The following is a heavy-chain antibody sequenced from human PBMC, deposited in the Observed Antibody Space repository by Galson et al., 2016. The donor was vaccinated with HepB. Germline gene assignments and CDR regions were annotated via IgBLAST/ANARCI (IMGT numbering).Heavy chain of an antibody. CDR3: AREDWGLSDS. D-gene: IGHD3/OR15-3a*01. V-gene: IGHV3-33*01. CDR2: IWYDGSNE. CDR1: GFSFSSYG. J-gene: IGHJ4*02. Sequence: SLRLSCAASGFSFSSYGMHWVRQAPGKGLEWVALIWYDGSNEHFADSVKGRFTISRDNSKNTLYLQMNSLRAEDTAVYYCAREDWGLSDSWGQGTLVTVSS.